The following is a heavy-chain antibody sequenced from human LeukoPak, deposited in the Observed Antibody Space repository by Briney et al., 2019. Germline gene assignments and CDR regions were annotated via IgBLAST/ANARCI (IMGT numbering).Heavy chain of an antibody. CDR1: GDSVSRNSAA. CDR3: ARGRVAYLAMDV. V-gene: IGHV6-1*01. CDR2: TYCKSRCYN. J-gene: IGHJ6*02. Sequence: SQTLSLTCAISGDSVSRNSAAWNWIRQSPSRGLEWLGRTYCKSRCYNDYAVSVESRITINPDTSENQFSLHLNSVTPEDTAVYYCARGRVAYLAMDVWGQGTTVTVSS. D-gene: IGHD3-10*01.